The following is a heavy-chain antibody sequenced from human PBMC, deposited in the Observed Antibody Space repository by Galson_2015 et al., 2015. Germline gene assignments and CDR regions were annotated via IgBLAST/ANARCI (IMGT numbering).Heavy chain of an antibody. D-gene: IGHD3-3*01. CDR2: ISYDGSNK. J-gene: IGHJ4*02. Sequence: LRLSCAASGFTFRSYGMHWVRQAPGKGLEWVAVISYDGSNKYYADSVKGRFTISRDNSKNTLYLQMNSLRAEDTAVYYCARDGEALTIFGVVSGYWGQGTLVTVSS. CDR1: GFTFRSYG. V-gene: IGHV3-30*03. CDR3: ARDGEALTIFGVVSGY.